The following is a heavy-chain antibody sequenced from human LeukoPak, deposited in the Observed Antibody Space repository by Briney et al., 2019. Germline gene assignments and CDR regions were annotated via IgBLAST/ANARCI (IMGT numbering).Heavy chain of an antibody. Sequence: ASVKVSCKSSGGTFSSYAISWVRQAPGQGLELMGRIIPIFGTANYAQKFQGRVTITTDESTSTAYMELSSLRSEDTAVYYCARDLVIAPKQNYYYYYMDVWGKGTTVTVSS. CDR2: IIPIFGTA. CDR1: GGTFSSYA. CDR3: ARDLVIAPKQNYYYYYMDV. V-gene: IGHV1-69*05. D-gene: IGHD6-13*01. J-gene: IGHJ6*03.